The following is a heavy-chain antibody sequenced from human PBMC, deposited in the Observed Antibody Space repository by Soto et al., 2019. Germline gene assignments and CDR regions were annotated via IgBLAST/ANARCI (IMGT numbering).Heavy chain of an antibody. D-gene: IGHD2-2*02. CDR1: GYAFTKYI. Sequence: QVLLVQSGAEVKKPGASVKGSCKASGYAFTKYIMHWVRQDPGQRPEWMGWINTDNGSTRYSQKFQGRVTIVRDISATTAYMELGSLRADDTAVYYCARAANCSSSTCCYSQWFAPWGKGPLVTVSS. CDR2: INTDNGST. CDR3: ARAANCSSSTCCYSQWFAP. V-gene: IGHV1-3*04. J-gene: IGHJ5*02.